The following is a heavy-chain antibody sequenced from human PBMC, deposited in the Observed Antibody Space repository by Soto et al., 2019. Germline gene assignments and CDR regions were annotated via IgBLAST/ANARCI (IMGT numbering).Heavy chain of an antibody. CDR3: ARLETRGLDV. CDR1: GFTFTSFA. J-gene: IGHJ6*02. CDR2: LSTSGSVL. V-gene: IGHV3-48*03. Sequence: PGGSLRLSCAASGFTFTSFAVSWVRQAPGKGLEWVSYLSTSGSVLYYADSVKGRFTISRDNAKNSLYLQMNSLRAEDTAVYYCARLETRGLDVWGQGTTVTVSS.